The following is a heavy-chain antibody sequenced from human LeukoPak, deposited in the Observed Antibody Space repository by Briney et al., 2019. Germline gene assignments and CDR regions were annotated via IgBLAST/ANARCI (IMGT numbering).Heavy chain of an antibody. V-gene: IGHV1-2*02. D-gene: IGHD3-10*01. Sequence: ASVTVSFKASGYTLTVYYMHWVRQAPGQGIEWMGWINPYSGGTNLAQNFQGRVTLTRDTSLNTAYMEMTSLTTDDTAVYYCARPDTIGRSGSFSLWGQGTLVTVSS. CDR1: GYTLTVYY. CDR3: ARPDTIGRSGSFSL. CDR2: INPYSGGT. J-gene: IGHJ4*02.